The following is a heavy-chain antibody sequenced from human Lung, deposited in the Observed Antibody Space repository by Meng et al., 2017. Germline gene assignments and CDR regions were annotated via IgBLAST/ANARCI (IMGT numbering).Heavy chain of an antibody. V-gene: IGHV4-30-4*01. CDR1: GGSISSSNYY. Sequence: QVELQESGPGLVKPSQTLSLTCTVSGGSISSSNYYWSWIRQPPGKCLEWSGHIYNSGSTYYNPSLKSRITISVDTSKNQFSLKLSSVTAADTAVYYCARGQKGYFDLWGRGTLVTVSS. J-gene: IGHJ2*01. CDR3: ARGQKGYFDL. CDR2: IYNSGST.